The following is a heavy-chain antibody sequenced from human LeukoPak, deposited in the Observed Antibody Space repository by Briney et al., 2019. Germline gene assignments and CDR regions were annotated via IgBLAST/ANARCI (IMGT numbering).Heavy chain of an antibody. J-gene: IGHJ4*02. CDR1: GLTFDDYA. CDR3: AKTVAGNFDY. V-gene: IGHV3-9*01. CDR2: ISWNSGSI. D-gene: IGHD6-19*01. Sequence: GGSLRLSCAASGLTFDDYAMHWVRQAPGKGLEWVSGISWNSGSIGYADSVKGRFTISRDNAKNSLYLQMNSLRAEDTALYYCAKTVAGNFDYWGQGTLVTVSS.